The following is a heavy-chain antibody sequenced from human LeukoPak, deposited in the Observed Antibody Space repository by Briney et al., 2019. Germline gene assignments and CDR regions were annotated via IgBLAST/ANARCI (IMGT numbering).Heavy chain of an antibody. D-gene: IGHD2-21*01. CDR1: GFTFSSYA. V-gene: IGHV3-30*04. CDR3: ARWGLAYTIDQ. J-gene: IGHJ5*02. Sequence: PGRSLRLSCAASGFTFSSYAMHWVRQAPGKGLEWVAVISYDGNNKYYADSVKGRFTISRDNSKNTLYLQMNSLRAEDTAVYSCARWGLAYTIDQWGQGTLVTVSS. CDR2: ISYDGNNK.